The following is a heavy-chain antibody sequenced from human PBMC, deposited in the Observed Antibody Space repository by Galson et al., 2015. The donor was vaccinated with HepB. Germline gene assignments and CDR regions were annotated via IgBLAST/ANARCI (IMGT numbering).Heavy chain of an antibody. CDR2: IKQDGSEK. CDR3: ARDGAARPGGMDV. Sequence: SLRLSCAASGFTFSSYWMSWVRQAPGKGLEWVANIKQDGSEKYYVDSVNGRSTISRDNAKNSLYLQMNSLRAEDTAVYYCARDGAARPGGMDVWGQGTTVTVSS. CDR1: GFTFSSYW. V-gene: IGHV3-7*03. D-gene: IGHD6-6*01. J-gene: IGHJ6*02.